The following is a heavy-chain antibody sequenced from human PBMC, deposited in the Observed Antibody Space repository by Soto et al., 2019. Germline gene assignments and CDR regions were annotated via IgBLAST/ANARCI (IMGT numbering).Heavy chain of an antibody. D-gene: IGHD4-4*01. CDR1: GGSFNGYY. V-gene: IGHV4-34*01. CDR2: INHSGGA. J-gene: IGHJ4*02. Sequence: PSETLSLTCAVYGGSFNGYYWSWIRQPPGKGLEWIGEINHSGGATYNPSLKSRVTISVDTSKNQFSLKLNSVTAADTAVYYCARGRDVYRAGFWGQGTLVTVSS. CDR3: ARGRDVYRAGF.